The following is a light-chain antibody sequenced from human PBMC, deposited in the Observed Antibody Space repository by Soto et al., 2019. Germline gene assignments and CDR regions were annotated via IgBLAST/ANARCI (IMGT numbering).Light chain of an antibody. CDR1: SSDIGRYNL. CDR2: EGN. Sequence: QSALTQPASVSGSPGQSITMSCTGTSSDIGRYNLVSWYQQHPGKAPKLMIYEGNQRPSRVSNRFSGSKSGNTASLTIAGLQAEDEADYYCCSYAGISTVVFGGGTKLTVL. CDR3: CSYAGISTVV. J-gene: IGLJ2*01. V-gene: IGLV2-23*01.